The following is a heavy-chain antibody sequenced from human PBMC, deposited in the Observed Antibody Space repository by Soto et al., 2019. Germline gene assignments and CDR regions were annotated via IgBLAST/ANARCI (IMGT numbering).Heavy chain of an antibody. J-gene: IGHJ6*02. CDR1: GDSINNTYW. D-gene: IGHD2-8*01. CDR3: ARAVYGNYANCWDDFHYSNIDV. Sequence: QVQLQQSGPGLVKPSGTLSLTCFVSGDSINNTYWWSWVRQAPEKGLEWIGEIYHTGGRSYMPSLSGLINRSVDTCKNPFSLKLASVTAADTAVYYCARAVYGNYANCWDDFHYSNIDVWGQGTAVTVSS. CDR2: IYHTGGR. V-gene: IGHV4-4*02.